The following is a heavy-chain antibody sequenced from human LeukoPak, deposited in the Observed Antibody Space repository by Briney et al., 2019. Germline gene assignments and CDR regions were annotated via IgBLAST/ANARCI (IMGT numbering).Heavy chain of an antibody. V-gene: IGHV3-15*01. CDR2: IKSKTDGGTT. CDR3: TTGAVQYPASFDY. J-gene: IGHJ4*02. D-gene: IGHD1-1*01. Sequence: PGGSLRLSCAASGFTFSKAWMNWVRQAPGKGLEWIGRIKSKTDGGTTDYSAPVKGRFTISRDDSKNTLYLQMNSLKTEDTAVYYCTTGAVQYPASFDYWGQGTLVTVSS. CDR1: GFTFSKAW.